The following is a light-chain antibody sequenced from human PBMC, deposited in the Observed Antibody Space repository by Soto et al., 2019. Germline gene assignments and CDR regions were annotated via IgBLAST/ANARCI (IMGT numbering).Light chain of an antibody. Sequence: DIQMTQSPSSLSASLGNRVTITCRASQDIGNNLNWYRQKPGKAPELLIYDVSNLQTDVPARFSGSGSGTEFTLVINSLQPEDIATYYCQQYNVIPPWTFAQGTKVEIK. J-gene: IGKJ1*01. CDR1: QDIGNN. V-gene: IGKV1-33*01. CDR3: QQYNVIPPWT. CDR2: DVS.